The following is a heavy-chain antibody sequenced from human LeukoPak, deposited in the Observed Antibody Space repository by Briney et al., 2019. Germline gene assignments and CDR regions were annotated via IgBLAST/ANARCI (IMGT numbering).Heavy chain of an antibody. D-gene: IGHD5-12*01. CDR1: GFSLSTSGVG. V-gene: IGHV4-61*05. CDR2: IYYSGST. J-gene: IGHJ4*02. Sequence: SGPTLAKPTQTLTLTCTFSGFSLSTSGVGVGWIRQPPGKGLEWIGYIYYSGSTDYNPSLKSRVTISVDTSKNQFSLKLSSVTAADTAVYYCARRRGYSGYVIDYWGQGTLVTVSS. CDR3: ARRRGYSGYVIDY.